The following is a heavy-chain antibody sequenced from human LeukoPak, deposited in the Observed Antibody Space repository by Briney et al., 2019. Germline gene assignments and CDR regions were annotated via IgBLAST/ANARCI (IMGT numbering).Heavy chain of an antibody. CDR3: ATCGSSSCPSYYYYYYMDV. CDR2: INTNTGNP. D-gene: IGHD6-13*01. J-gene: IGHJ6*03. Sequence: GASVKVSCKASGYTFTSYAMNWVRQAPGQGLEWMGWINTNTGNPTYAQGFTGRFVFSLDTSVSTAYLQISSLKAEDTAVYYCATCGSSSCPSYYYYYYMDVWGKGTTVTVSS. V-gene: IGHV7-4-1*02. CDR1: GYTFTSYA.